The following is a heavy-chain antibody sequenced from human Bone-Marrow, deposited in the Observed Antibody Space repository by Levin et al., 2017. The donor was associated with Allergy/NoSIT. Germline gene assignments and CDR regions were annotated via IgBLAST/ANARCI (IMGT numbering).Heavy chain of an antibody. CDR2: IYHSGST. Sequence: PSETLSLTCAVSGGSISSNNWWSWVRQPPGKGLEWIGEIYHSGSTNYNSSLKSRVTISVDKPKTQFSLKLNSVTAADTAVYYCARGNSVSEWSYHFDYWGQGMLVTVSS. CDR1: GGSISSNNW. CDR3: ARGNSVSEWSYHFDY. J-gene: IGHJ4*02. D-gene: IGHD3-3*01. V-gene: IGHV4-4*02.